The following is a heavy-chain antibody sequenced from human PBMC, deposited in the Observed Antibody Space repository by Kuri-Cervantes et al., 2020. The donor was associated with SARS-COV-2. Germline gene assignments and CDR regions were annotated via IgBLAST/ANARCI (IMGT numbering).Heavy chain of an antibody. D-gene: IGHD3-16*01. Sequence: SLKISWAASGFTFSSYAMSLVRQAPGKGLEWVSAISGSGGSTYYADSVKGRFTISRDNSKNTMYLQMNSLRAEETAVYYCAKDGKMGGNYFGYWGQGTLVTVSS. V-gene: IGHV3-23*01. CDR3: AKDGKMGGNYFGY. J-gene: IGHJ4*02. CDR1: GFTFSSYA. CDR2: ISGSGGST.